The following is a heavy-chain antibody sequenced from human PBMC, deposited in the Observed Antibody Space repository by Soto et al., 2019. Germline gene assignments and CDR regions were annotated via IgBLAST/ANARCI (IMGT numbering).Heavy chain of an antibody. CDR3: ARGPTHRRSSSSP. V-gene: IGHV4-34*01. CDR2: INHSGST. Sequence: SETLSLTCAVYGGSFSGYYWSWIRQPPGKGLEWIGEINHSGSTNYNPSLKSRVTISVDTSKNQFSLKLSSVTAADTAVYYCARGPTHRRSSSSPWGRGTLVTVSS. D-gene: IGHD6-6*01. CDR1: GGSFSGYY. J-gene: IGHJ5*02.